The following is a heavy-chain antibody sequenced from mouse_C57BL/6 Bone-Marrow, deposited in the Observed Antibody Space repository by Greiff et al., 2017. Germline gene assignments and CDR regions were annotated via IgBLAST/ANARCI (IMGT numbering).Heavy chain of an antibody. CDR3: ARAGDLLRYLGLTY. J-gene: IGHJ3*01. Sequence: EVKLVESGGGLVKPGGSLKLSCAASGFTFSSYAMSWVRQTPEKRLEWVATISDGGSYTYYPDNVKGRFTISRDNAKNNLYLQMSHLRSEDTAMYYFARAGDLLRYLGLTYWGQGTLVTVSA. CDR1: GFTFSSYA. V-gene: IGHV5-4*03. D-gene: IGHD1-1*01. CDR2: ISDGGSYT.